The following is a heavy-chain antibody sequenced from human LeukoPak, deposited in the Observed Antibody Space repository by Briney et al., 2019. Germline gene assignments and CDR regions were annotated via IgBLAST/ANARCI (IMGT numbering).Heavy chain of an antibody. Sequence: PGGSLRLSCAASGFTFSSYEMNWVRQAPGKGLEGVSYISSSGSTIYYADSVKGRFTISRDNAKNSLYLQMNSLRAEDTAVYYCAREGGGGYSYGYVYWGQGTLVTVSS. CDR2: ISSSGSTI. J-gene: IGHJ4*02. V-gene: IGHV3-48*03. D-gene: IGHD5-18*01. CDR3: AREGGGGYSYGYVY. CDR1: GFTFSSYE.